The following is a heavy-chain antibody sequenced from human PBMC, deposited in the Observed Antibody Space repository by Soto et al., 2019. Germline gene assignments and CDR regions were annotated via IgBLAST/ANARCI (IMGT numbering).Heavy chain of an antibody. J-gene: IGHJ4*02. V-gene: IGHV4-59*12. CDR3: ARGVKYYYDSSGYYL. Sequence: PSETLSLTCTVSGGSISSYYWSWIRQPPGKGLEWIGYIYYSGSTNYNPSLKSRVTISVDTSKNQFSLKLSSVTAADTAVYYCARGVKYYYDSSGYYLWGQGPLVPVSS. CDR2: IYYSGST. CDR1: GGSISSYY. D-gene: IGHD3-22*01.